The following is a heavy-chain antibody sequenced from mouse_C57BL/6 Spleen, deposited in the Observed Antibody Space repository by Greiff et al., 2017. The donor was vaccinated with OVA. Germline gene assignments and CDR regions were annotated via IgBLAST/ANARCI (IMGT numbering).Heavy chain of an antibody. J-gene: IGHJ4*01. D-gene: IGHD2-1*01. V-gene: IGHV1-52*01. Sequence: VKLKQPGAELVRPGSSVKLSCKASGYTFTSYWMHWVKQRPIQGLEWIGNIDPSDSETHYNQKFKDKATLTVDKSSSTAYMQLSSLTSEDSAVYYCARDGNFFYAMDYWGQGTSVTVSS. CDR3: ARDGNFFYAMDY. CDR2: IDPSDSET. CDR1: GYTFTSYW.